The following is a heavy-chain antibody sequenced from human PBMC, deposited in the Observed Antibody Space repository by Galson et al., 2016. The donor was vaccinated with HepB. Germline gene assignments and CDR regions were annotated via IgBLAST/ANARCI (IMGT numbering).Heavy chain of an antibody. D-gene: IGHD1-20*01. CDR3: ATLIGI. Sequence: SVKVSCKASGDTITNYAISWVRQAPGQGLEWMGRIIPVVDLGYSAQKFQGRVSITADKSTNTAYMELSSLRSEDTAMYYCATLIGIWGQGSLVTVSS. V-gene: IGHV1-69*04. CDR2: IIPVVDLG. J-gene: IGHJ4*02. CDR1: GDTITNYA.